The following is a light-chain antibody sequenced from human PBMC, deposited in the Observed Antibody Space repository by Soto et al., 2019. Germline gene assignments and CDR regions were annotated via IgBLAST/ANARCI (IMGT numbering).Light chain of an antibody. Sequence: DIQMTQSPSTLFASVGDRVTITCRASQSVRNWLAWYQQKPGRAPQLLIYDSSTLEPGVPSRFRGSGSGTEFTLTINGLXPDDFATYYCQQYDGYSPQTFGQGTKVDIK. V-gene: IGKV1-5*01. CDR3: QQYDGYSPQT. J-gene: IGKJ1*01. CDR1: QSVRNW. CDR2: DSS.